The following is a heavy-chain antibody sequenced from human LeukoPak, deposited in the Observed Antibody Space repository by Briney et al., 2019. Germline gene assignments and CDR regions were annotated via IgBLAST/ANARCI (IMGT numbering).Heavy chain of an antibody. CDR2: VSGSGSTA. D-gene: IGHD3-22*01. J-gene: IGHJ4*02. V-gene: IGHV3-23*01. Sequence: AAGSLRLSSAASGFTFNNYVMSWVRQAPGKGLEWVSSVSGSGSTAYYADSVKGRFTISRDNSKNTLYLQMNTMRAEDTATYYCAKARVITSFDYWGQGTLVTVSS. CDR1: GFTFNNYV. CDR3: AKARVITSFDY.